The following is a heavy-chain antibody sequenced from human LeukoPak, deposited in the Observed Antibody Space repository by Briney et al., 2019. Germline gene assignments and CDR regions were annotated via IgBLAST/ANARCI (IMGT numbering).Heavy chain of an antibody. J-gene: IGHJ5*02. D-gene: IGHD6-19*01. Sequence: PGGSLRLSCAASGVTLSTYAMSWARQAPGKGLEWVSGISSSGSGDNTYYADSVKGRFTISRDNSKNTLYLQMNSLRAEDTAVYYCAKRDSSGWFDPWGQGTLVTVSS. CDR3: AKRDSSGWFDP. CDR2: ISSSGSGDNT. CDR1: GVTLSTYA. V-gene: IGHV3-23*01.